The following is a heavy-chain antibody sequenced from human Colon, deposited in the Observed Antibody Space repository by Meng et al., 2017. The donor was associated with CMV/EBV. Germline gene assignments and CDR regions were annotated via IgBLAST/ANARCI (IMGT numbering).Heavy chain of an antibody. Sequence: GESLKISCAASEFAFNTYWMIWVRQAPGKGLEWVANIKQDGSGEYYVDSVKGRFTISRDNAKNSLYLQMNSLRAEDTAVYYCARVGIVVVPAALDYWGQGTLVTVSS. CDR3: ARVGIVVVPAALDY. CDR2: IKQDGSGE. V-gene: IGHV3-7*01. J-gene: IGHJ4*02. CDR1: EFAFNTYW. D-gene: IGHD2-2*01.